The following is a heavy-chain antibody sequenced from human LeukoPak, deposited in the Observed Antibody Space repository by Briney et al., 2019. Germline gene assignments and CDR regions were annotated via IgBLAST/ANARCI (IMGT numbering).Heavy chain of an antibody. CDR3: ARVDVLVVADPEGENYYYYMDV. Sequence: ASVKVSCKASGYTFTGYYMHWVRQAPGQGLEWMGWINPNSGGTNYARKFQGRVTMTRDTSISTAYMELSRLRSDDTAVYYCARVDVLVVADPEGENYYYYMDVWGKGTTVTISS. V-gene: IGHV1-2*02. J-gene: IGHJ6*03. CDR1: GYTFTGYY. D-gene: IGHD2-15*01. CDR2: INPNSGGT.